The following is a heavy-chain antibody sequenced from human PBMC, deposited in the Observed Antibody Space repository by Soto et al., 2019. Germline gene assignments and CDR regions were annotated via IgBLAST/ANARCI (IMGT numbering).Heavy chain of an antibody. D-gene: IGHD4-17*01. J-gene: IGHJ6*02. CDR1: GGSISSGGYS. Sequence: QLQLQESGSGLVKPSQTLSLTCAVSGGSISSGGYSWSWIRQPPGQGLEWIGYIPHGGSTYYIPSLKSRVTISVDRSKNQFSLKLTSVTAADTAVYYCARAHYGDYGYGMDVWGQGTTVTVSS. V-gene: IGHV4-30-2*01. CDR2: IPHGGST. CDR3: ARAHYGDYGYGMDV.